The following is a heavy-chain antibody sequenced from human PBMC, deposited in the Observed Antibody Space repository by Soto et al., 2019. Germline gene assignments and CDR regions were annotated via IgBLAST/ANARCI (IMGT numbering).Heavy chain of an antibody. D-gene: IGHD4-17*01. Sequence: QVQLVQSGAEVKKPGSSVKFSCKASGVTFSSYAISWVRHAPGQGLEWMGGIIPLFGTANYAQKFQGRVTITADKSTSTAYLELGSLRSEDTAVYYCARQGWDDGDYLASFDLWGRGTLVTFSS. CDR2: IIPLFGTA. CDR1: GVTFSSYA. V-gene: IGHV1-69*06. J-gene: IGHJ2*01. CDR3: ARQGWDDGDYLASFDL.